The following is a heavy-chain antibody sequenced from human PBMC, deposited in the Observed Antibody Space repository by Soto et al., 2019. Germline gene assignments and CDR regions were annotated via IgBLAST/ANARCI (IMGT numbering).Heavy chain of an antibody. D-gene: IGHD2-15*01. CDR2: ISSSGSTI. Sequence: TGGSLRLSCAASGFTFSDYYMSWIRQAPGKGLEWVSYISSSGSTIYYADSVKGRFTISRDNAKNSLYLQMNSLRAEDTAVYYCARTDIVVVVAALGWFDPWGQGTLVTVSS. CDR1: GFTFSDYY. CDR3: ARTDIVVVVAALGWFDP. V-gene: IGHV3-11*01. J-gene: IGHJ5*02.